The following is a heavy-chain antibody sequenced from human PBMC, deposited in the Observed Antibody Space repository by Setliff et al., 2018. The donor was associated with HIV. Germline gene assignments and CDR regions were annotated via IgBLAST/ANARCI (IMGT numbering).Heavy chain of an antibody. CDR3: ARPFDQ. CDR1: GFTFSGYG. Sequence: GGSLRLSCAASGFTFSGYGMYWVRQAPGKGLEWVANIDRDGSETNYVDSVKGRFTISRDNAKNSLYLQMDSLRVEDTAVYYCARPFDQWGQGALVTVSS. V-gene: IGHV3-7*01. J-gene: IGHJ4*02. CDR2: IDRDGSET.